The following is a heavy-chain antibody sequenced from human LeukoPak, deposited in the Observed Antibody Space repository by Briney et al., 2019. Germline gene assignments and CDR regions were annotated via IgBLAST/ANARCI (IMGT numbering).Heavy chain of an antibody. J-gene: IGHJ4*02. CDR2: IYPGDSDT. D-gene: IGHD3-3*01. Sequence: GESLKISCKGSGYSFTSYWIGWVRQMPGKGLEWMGIIYPGDSDTRYSPSFQGQVTISVDRSVNTAYLQWSSLEASDTAVYYCARLASFGDTHYFDYWGQGTQVTVSS. V-gene: IGHV5-51*01. CDR1: GYSFTSYW. CDR3: ARLASFGDTHYFDY.